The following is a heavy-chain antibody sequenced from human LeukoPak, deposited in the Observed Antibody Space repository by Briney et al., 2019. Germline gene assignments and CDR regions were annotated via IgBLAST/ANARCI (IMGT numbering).Heavy chain of an antibody. CDR1: DDSITMYY. V-gene: IGHV4-59*01. J-gene: IGHJ6*03. Sequence: SETLSLTCSVSDDSITMYYWTWIRQPPGKGLEWIGYVDHTGITNFSPSLNGRVSISRDTTKNLFSLRVRSVTAADTAVYFCARGRVSSSTWHSTYYNYFYMDVWGKGTTVTVSS. D-gene: IGHD5-12*01. CDR2: VDHTGIT. CDR3: ARGRVSSSTWHSTYYNYFYMDV.